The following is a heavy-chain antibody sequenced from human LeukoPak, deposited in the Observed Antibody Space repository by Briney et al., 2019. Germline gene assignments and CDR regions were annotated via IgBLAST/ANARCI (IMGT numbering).Heavy chain of an antibody. V-gene: IGHV4-59*08. J-gene: IGHJ4*02. D-gene: IGHD3-3*01. CDR3: ARRSRITIFGVVIIPFDY. CDR2: IYYSGTT. Sequence: PSETLSLTCTVSGGSISSYYWSWIRQPPGKGLEWIGYIYYSGTTDYNPSLKSRVTISVDTSKNQFSLKLSSVTAADTAVYFCARRSRITIFGVVIIPFDYWGQGTLVTVSS. CDR1: GGSISSYY.